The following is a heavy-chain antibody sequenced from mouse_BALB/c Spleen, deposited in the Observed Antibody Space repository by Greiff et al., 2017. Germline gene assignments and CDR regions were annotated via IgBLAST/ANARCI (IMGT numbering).Heavy chain of an antibody. CDR3: TRVYYDGPFAY. CDR2: IDPSDSYT. D-gene: IGHD1-1*01. V-gene: IGHV1S127*01. J-gene: IGHJ3*01. CDR1: GYTFTSYW. Sequence: QVQLQRPGAELVKPGASVKMSCKASGYTFTSYWMHWVKQRPGQGLEWIGVIDPSDSYTSYNQKFKGKATLTVDTSSSTAYMQLSSLTSEDSAVYYCTRVYYDGPFAYWGQGTLVTVSA.